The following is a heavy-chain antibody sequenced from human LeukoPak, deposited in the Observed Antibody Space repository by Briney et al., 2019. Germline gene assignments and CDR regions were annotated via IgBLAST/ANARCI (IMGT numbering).Heavy chain of an antibody. V-gene: IGHV1-69*05. CDR1: GGTLTNYA. D-gene: IGHD6-13*01. Sequence: ASVKVSCKASGGTLTNYAIGWVQQAPGQGLEWMGRIIPMFGTTNYAQKFQGRVTITTDESTSTVYMELSSLTSEDTAVYYCATGGDSSSWSPFGYWGQGTLVTVSS. CDR2: IIPMFGTT. J-gene: IGHJ4*02. CDR3: ATGGDSSSWSPFGY.